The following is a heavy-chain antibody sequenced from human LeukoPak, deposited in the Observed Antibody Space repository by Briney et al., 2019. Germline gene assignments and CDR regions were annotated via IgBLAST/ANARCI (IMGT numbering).Heavy chain of an antibody. D-gene: IGHD6-19*01. V-gene: IGHV3-30-3*01. J-gene: IGHJ6*02. Sequence: GGSLRLSCAASGFTFSNYAMHWVRQAPGKGLEWVALISYDGNNKYYADSVKGRFTIPRDNSKNTLYLQMNSLRAEDTAVYYCAKVLSSGWHYYYYGMDVWGQGTTVTVSS. CDR3: AKVLSSGWHYYYYGMDV. CDR1: GFTFSNYA. CDR2: ISYDGNNK.